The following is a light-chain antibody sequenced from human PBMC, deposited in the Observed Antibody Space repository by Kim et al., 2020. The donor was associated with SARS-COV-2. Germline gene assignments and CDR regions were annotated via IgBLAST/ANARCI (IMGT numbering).Light chain of an antibody. J-gene: IGLJ3*02. CDR1: SSNIGSNY. V-gene: IGLV1-47*01. CDR2: RNN. CDR3: AAWDDSLSGWM. Sequence: GQRVTISVSGRSSNIGSNYVYWYQQLPGTAPKLLIYRNNQRPSGVPDRFSGSKSGTSASLAISGLRSEDEADYYCAAWDDSLSGWMFGGGTQLTVL.